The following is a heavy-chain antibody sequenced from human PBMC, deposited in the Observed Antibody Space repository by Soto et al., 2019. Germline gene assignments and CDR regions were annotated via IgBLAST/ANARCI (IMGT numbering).Heavy chain of an antibody. D-gene: IGHD3-10*01. J-gene: IGHJ6*02. CDR3: ARGLRLWFGGYYYYGMDV. Sequence: ASVKVSWKASGYTFTSYGISWVRQAPGQGLEWMGWISAYNGNTNYAQKFQGRVTMTTDTSTSTAYMELRSLRSDDTAVYYCARGLRLWFGGYYYYGMDVWGQGTTVTVSS. CDR1: GYTFTSYG. CDR2: ISAYNGNT. V-gene: IGHV1-18*01.